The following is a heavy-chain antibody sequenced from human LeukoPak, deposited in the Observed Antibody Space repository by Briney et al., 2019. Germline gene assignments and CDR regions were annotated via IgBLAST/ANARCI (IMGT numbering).Heavy chain of an antibody. Sequence: GGSLRLSCAASGFTVSTNYMSWVRQAPGKGLEWVSVIYSGGSTYYADSVKGRFTISRDNSKNTLYLQMNSLRAEDTAVYYCAKGVPFATFHYYGSGSSQDWGQGTLVTVSS. CDR3: AKGVPFATFHYYGSGSSQD. CDR1: GFTVSTNY. CDR2: IYSGGST. V-gene: IGHV3-53*01. D-gene: IGHD3-10*01. J-gene: IGHJ4*02.